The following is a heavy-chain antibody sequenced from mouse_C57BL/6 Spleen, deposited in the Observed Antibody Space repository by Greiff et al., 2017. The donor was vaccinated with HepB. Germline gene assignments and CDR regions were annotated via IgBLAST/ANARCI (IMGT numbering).Heavy chain of an antibody. CDR1: GYTFTDYE. J-gene: IGHJ2*01. Sequence: VQLQQPGAELVRPGASVTLSCKASGYTFTDYEMHWVKQTPVHGLEWIGAIEPETGGTAYNQKFKGKAILTADKSSSTAYMELRSLTSEDSAVYYCTRIDGLYFDCWGQGTTRTVSS. CDR2: IEPETGGT. CDR3: TRIDGLYFDC. V-gene: IGHV1-15*01. D-gene: IGHD1-1*01.